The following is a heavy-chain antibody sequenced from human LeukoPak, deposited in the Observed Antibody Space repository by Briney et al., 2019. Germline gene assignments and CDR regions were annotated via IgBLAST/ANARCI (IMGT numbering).Heavy chain of an antibody. V-gene: IGHV4-59*01. CDR2: IYYSGST. J-gene: IGHJ4*02. Sequence: SETLSLTCTVYGGSISSYYWSWIRQPPGKGLEWIGYIYYSGSTNYNPSLKSRVTISVDTSKIQFSLKLSSVTAADTAVYYCARSSWYGSYYFDYWGQGTLVTVSS. D-gene: IGHD6-13*01. CDR3: ARSSWYGSYYFDY. CDR1: GGSISSYY.